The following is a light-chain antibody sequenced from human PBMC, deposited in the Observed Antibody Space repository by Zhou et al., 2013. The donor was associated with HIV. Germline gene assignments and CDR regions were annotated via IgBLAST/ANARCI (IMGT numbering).Light chain of an antibody. CDR1: QSVINND. CDR3: QQYGSSPAT. CDR2: RAS. Sequence: EIVLTQSPDTLSLSPGERATLSCRAGQSVINNDLAWYLLKPGQAPRLLIFRASRRATGISDRFSGSGSGTDFTLTISNLEPEDFAMYYCQQYGSSPATFGLGTKVDIK. J-gene: IGKJ1*01. V-gene: IGKV3-20*01.